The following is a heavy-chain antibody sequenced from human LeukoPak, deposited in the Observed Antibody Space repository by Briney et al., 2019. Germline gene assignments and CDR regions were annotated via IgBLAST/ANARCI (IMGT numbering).Heavy chain of an antibody. CDR3: ARDGGRYRNDAFDF. D-gene: IGHD1-26*01. J-gene: IGHJ3*01. CDR1: GGSIRNYF. V-gene: IGHV4-59*01. CDR2: INYSGGT. Sequence: SETLSLTCTVSGGSIRNYFWSWIRQPPGKGLEGIGYINYSGGTNYNPFLKSRVTISVDTSKNQFSLKLNSVTAADTAVYYCARDGGRYRNDAFDFWGQGTVVTVSS.